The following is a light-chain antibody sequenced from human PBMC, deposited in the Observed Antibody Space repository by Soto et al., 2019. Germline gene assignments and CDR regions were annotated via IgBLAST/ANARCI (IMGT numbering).Light chain of an antibody. CDR1: QAISSF. CDR2: TAS. V-gene: IGKV1-9*01. CDR3: QQLNSYPYT. J-gene: IGKJ3*01. Sequence: DIQLTQSPSLMSASIGDRVTITCRASQAISSFLAWYQQKPEKAPNLLIYTASTLQSGVPSMFSGSGSGTEFTLTISSLQPEDFATYFCQQLNSYPYTFGPGTRVDIK.